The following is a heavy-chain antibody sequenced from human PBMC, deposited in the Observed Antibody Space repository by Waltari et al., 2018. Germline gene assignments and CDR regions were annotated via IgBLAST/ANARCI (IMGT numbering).Heavy chain of an antibody. CDR1: GFTFSSYW. D-gene: IGHD2-2*01. CDR3: ARDPGAMVPAAY. J-gene: IGHJ4*02. CDR2: IKQDGSEK. V-gene: IGHV3-7*01. Sequence: EVQLVESGGGLVQPGGSLRLSCAASGFTFSSYWMRWVRQAPGKGLEWVVNIKQDGSEKYYVDSVKGRFTIARDNAKNSLYLQMNSLRAEDTAVYYCARDPGAMVPAAYWGQGTLVTVSS.